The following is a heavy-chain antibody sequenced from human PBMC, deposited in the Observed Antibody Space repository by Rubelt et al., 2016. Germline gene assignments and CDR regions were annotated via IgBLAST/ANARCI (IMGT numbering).Heavy chain of an antibody. CDR3: ARVVN. J-gene: IGHJ4*02. CDR1: GGSISSTLYY. Sequence: LQLQESGPVLVKPSETLSLTCTVSGGSISSTLYYWGWIRQPPGKGLEWVANINQDGSERNYADSVKGRFTISRENAKNALYLQMNSLRAEDTAVYYCARVVNWGQGTLVTVSS. V-gene: IGHV3-7*01. CDR2: INQDGSER.